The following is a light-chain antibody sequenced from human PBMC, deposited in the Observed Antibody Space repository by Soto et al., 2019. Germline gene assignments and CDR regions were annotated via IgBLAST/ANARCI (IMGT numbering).Light chain of an antibody. Sequence: EVVLTQSPASLSLSPVERATLSCRASQSVSAYLAWYQQKAGQAPRLLIYDVSNRAPGIPARFTGSGSGTDFTLTISSLEPEDSAVYYCQQRVHWLTFGGGTKVDNK. CDR3: QQRVHWLT. CDR2: DVS. CDR1: QSVSAY. V-gene: IGKV3-11*01. J-gene: IGKJ4*01.